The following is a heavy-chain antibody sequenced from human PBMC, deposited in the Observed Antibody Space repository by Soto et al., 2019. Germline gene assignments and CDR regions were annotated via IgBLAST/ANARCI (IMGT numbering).Heavy chain of an antibody. V-gene: IGHV4-31*03. CDR2: IYYSGST. CDR3: ASGCGKLWPFCFGC. Sequence: SQTLPLTCTVSGGSISRGGYYCSWNRQHPGKGLEWTGHIYYSGSTYHNPSPKSRVTISVDTSKNKFSLKLSSVTVADTAVYYCASGCGKLWPFCFGCWGRGTLVAVSS. D-gene: IGHD3-16*01. J-gene: IGHJ4*02. CDR1: GGSISRGGYY.